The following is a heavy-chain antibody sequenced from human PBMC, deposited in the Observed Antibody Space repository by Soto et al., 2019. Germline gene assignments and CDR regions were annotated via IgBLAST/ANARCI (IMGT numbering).Heavy chain of an antibody. V-gene: IGHV1-18*01. J-gene: IGHJ4*02. CDR2: ISAYNGNT. D-gene: IGHD2-15*01. CDR3: VVAAQPTYFDS. Sequence: QVQLVQSGAEVKKPGASVKVSCKASGYTFTSYGISWVRQAPGQGLEWMGWISAYNGNTNYAQKLQGRVTMTTDTATSTDNREMRSMRCDDAAVYYSVVAAQPTYFDSWGQGTLVPVSS. CDR1: GYTFTSYG.